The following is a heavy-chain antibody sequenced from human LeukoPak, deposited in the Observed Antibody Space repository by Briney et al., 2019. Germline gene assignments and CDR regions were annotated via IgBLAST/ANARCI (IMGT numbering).Heavy chain of an antibody. CDR2: IGGSGGDT. CDR1: GFTFSSYT. V-gene: IGHV3-23*01. J-gene: IGHJ4*02. Sequence: GGSVGLSCAASGFTFSSYTMSWVRQAPGKGLERVSAIGGSGGDTYYADSVKGRFTISRDNSKNTLYLRMNSLRAEDTAVYYCAIPQLELLNWGQGTLVAVSS. D-gene: IGHD1-26*01. CDR3: AIPQLELLN.